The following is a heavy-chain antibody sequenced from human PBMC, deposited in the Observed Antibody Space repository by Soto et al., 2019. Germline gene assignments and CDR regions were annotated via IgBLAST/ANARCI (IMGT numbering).Heavy chain of an antibody. D-gene: IGHD4-17*01. CDR2: ISGSGGST. V-gene: IGHV3-23*01. J-gene: IGHJ3*02. CDR3: AKDVRTTVSARAAFDI. Sequence: PGGSLRLSCAASGFTFSSYAMSWVRQAPGKGLEWVSAISGSGGSTYYADSVKGRFTTSRDNSKNTLYLQMNSLRAEDTAVYYCAKDVRTTVSARAAFDIWGQGTMVTVSS. CDR1: GFTFSSYA.